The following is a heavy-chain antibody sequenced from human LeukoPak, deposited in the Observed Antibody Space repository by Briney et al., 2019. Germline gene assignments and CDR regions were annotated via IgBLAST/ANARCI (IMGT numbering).Heavy chain of an antibody. CDR2: IYSGGST. CDR1: GFIVSRNY. CDR3: ARDSAAAAGTR. J-gene: IGHJ4*02. D-gene: IGHD6-13*01. Sequence: PGGSLRLSCAASGFIVSRNYMSWVRQAPGKGLEWVSVIYSGGSTFYADSVKGRFTISRDNSNNTLYLQMNSLRAEDTAVYYCARDSAAAAGTRWGQGTLVTVSS. V-gene: IGHV3-53*01.